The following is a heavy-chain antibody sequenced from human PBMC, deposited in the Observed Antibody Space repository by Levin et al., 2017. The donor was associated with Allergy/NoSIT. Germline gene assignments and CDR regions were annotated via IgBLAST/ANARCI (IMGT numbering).Heavy chain of an antibody. CDR1: GFTFSIYA. V-gene: IGHV3-30-3*01. D-gene: IGHD3-10*01. CDR3: ARGHYYGSGSDRSNWFDP. CDR2: ISYDGSNK. Sequence: LSLTCAASGFTFSIYAMNWVRQAPGKGLEWVAFISYDGSNKYYPDSVKGRFTISRDNSKNTLYLQMNSLRPEDTAVYYCARGHYYGSGSDRSNWFDPWGQGTLVTVSS. J-gene: IGHJ5*02.